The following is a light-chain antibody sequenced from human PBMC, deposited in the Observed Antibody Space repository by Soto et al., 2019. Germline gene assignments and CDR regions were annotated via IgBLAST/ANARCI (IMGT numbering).Light chain of an antibody. CDR1: SSNIGTNT. J-gene: IGLJ2*01. Sequence: QAVVTQPPSASGTPGQRVTISCSGGSSNIGTNTVNWYKQLPGTAPKLLIYISDQRPSGVPDRFSGSKSGASASLAISGLQSEDEADYYCAALDDSLNGPVFGGGTKLTVL. CDR2: ISD. V-gene: IGLV1-44*01. CDR3: AALDDSLNGPV.